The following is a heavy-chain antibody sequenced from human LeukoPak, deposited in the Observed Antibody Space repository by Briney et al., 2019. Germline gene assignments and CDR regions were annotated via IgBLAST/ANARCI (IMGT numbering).Heavy chain of an antibody. CDR2: IFYSGTI. J-gene: IGHJ4*02. V-gene: IGHV4-59*01. CDR1: GGSIRNYY. D-gene: IGHD6-13*01. CDR3: ATTRIPAAQVDF. Sequence: PSETLSLTCAVSGGSIRNYYWNWIRQPPGKGLEWIGYIFYSGTINYNPSLKSRATISVDTSKNQFSLKLTSVTAADTAVYYCATTRIPAAQVDFWGQGTLVTVSS.